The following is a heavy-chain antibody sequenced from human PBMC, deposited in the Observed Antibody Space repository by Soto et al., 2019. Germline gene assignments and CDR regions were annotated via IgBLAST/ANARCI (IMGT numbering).Heavy chain of an antibody. CDR3: ARLTGYSSGWYYIDY. CDR1: GFSLSTSGMC. D-gene: IGHD6-19*01. V-gene: IGHV2-70*11. Sequence: SGPTLVNPTQTLTLTCTFSGFSLSTSGMCVSXXXXXXGKALEWLARIDWDDDKYYSTSLKTRLTISKDTSKNQVVLTMTNMDPVDTATYYCARLTGYSSGWYYIDYWGQGTLVTVSS. CDR2: IDWDDDK. J-gene: IGHJ4*02.